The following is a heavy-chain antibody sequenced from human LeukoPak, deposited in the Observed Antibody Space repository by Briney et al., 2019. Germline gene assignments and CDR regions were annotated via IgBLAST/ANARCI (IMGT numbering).Heavy chain of an antibody. CDR1: GFTFSIYW. J-gene: IGHJ4*02. V-gene: IGHV3-7*01. D-gene: IGHD6-19*01. CDR2: IKQDGSEK. Sequence: PGGSLRLSCAASGFTFSIYWMSWVRQAPGKGLEWVANIKQDGSEKYYVDSVKGRFTISRDNAKNSLYLQMNSLRAEDTAVYYCARDRTRSSGWYWSYWGQGTLVTVSS. CDR3: ARDRTRSSGWYWSY.